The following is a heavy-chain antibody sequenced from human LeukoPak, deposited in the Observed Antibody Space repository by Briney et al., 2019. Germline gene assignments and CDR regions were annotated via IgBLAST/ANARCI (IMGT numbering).Heavy chain of an antibody. D-gene: IGHD3-3*01. CDR3: ARVRGTRTIFGVVTNWFDP. CDR2: INPSGGST. J-gene: IGHJ5*02. Sequence: ASVKVSCKASGYTFTSYYIHWVRQAPGQGLEWMGIINPSGGSTSYAQKFQGRVTMTRDTSTSTVYMELSSLRSEDTAVYYCARVRGTRTIFGVVTNWFDPWGQGTLVTVSS. V-gene: IGHV1-46*01. CDR1: GYTFTSYY.